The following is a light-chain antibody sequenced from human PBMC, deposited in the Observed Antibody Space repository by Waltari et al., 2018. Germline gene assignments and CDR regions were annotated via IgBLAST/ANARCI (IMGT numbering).Light chain of an antibody. V-gene: IGLV2-23*01. CDR3: CAHAGGGTHYA. CDR1: SSDVGSSNR. CDR2: EGT. Sequence: QSALTQPASVSGSPGQSITISCTGTSSDVGSSNRFSWYQQHPGKGPKILIYEGTQRLSGVSDRFSGSKSGNTASLTRSGLQPEDEADYYCCAHAGGGTHYAFGTGTKVTVL. J-gene: IGLJ1*01.